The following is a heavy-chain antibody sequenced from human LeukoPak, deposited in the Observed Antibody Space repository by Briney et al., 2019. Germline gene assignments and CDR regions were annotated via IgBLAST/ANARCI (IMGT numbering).Heavy chain of an antibody. D-gene: IGHD6-19*01. Sequence: SETLSLTCTVSGGAISSYYWSWIRQPPGKGLEWIGYIYYSGGTNYNPPLNSRVTISIDTSKNQFSLSLSSVTAADTAVYYCASEGLAVAGNFLYWGQGALVTVSS. CDR2: IYYSGGT. J-gene: IGHJ4*02. V-gene: IGHV4-59*08. CDR1: GGAISSYY. CDR3: ASEGLAVAGNFLY.